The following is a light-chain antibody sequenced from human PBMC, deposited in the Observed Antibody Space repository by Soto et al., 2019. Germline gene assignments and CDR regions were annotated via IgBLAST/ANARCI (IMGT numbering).Light chain of an antibody. V-gene: IGKV3-20*01. CDR3: QQYGSSPYT. CDR1: QSVSSSY. Sequence: EIVLTQSPGTLSLSPGERATLSCRASQSVSSSYLAWYQQKPGQAPMLLIYGASSRATGIPDRFSGSGSGTDFILTISRVEPEDFAVYYCQQYGSSPYTLGQGTKLEIK. CDR2: GAS. J-gene: IGKJ2*01.